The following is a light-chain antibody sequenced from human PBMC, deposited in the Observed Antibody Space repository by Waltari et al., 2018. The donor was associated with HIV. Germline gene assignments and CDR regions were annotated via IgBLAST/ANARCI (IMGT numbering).Light chain of an antibody. Sequence: KLVHWFQQKPGQAPVLLIYRDIHRPSGLSPRFSGSKSGTTASLNISSLHIDDEADYFCSSYSSTSTLYVFGTGTRVTVL. CDR2: RDI. CDR3: SSYSSTSTLYV. J-gene: IGLJ1*01. V-gene: IGLV2-14*02. CDR1: KL.